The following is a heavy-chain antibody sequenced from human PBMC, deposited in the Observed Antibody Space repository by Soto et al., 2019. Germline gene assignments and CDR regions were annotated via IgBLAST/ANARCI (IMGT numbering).Heavy chain of an antibody. CDR3: ARDRGGDFPLDY. CDR1: GFSLGSYS. J-gene: IGHJ4*01. V-gene: IGHV3-21*06. Sequence: EVQLVESGGGLVKPGGSPRLSCAGSGFSLGSYSMNWVRQAPGRGLEWVSSISSSTTYIYYADSVKGRFTISRDNAQNSMYLQMNSLRVEDTAVYYCARDRGGDFPLDYWGHGTLVTVSS. D-gene: IGHD3-16*01. CDR2: ISSSTTYI.